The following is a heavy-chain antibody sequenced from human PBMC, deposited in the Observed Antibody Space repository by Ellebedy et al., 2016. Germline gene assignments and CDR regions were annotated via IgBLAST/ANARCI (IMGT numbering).Heavy chain of an antibody. J-gene: IGHJ4*02. CDR2: IYYSRST. V-gene: IGHV4-59*01. CDR3: ARKLDGTYIDY. Sequence: SETLSLTXTVSGGSISSYYWSWIRQPPGKGLEWIGHIYYSRSTNYNPSLKSRVTISLDTSKNQFSLNLSSVTAADTAVYYCARKLDGTYIDYWGRGTLVTVSS. D-gene: IGHD6-13*01. CDR1: GGSISSYY.